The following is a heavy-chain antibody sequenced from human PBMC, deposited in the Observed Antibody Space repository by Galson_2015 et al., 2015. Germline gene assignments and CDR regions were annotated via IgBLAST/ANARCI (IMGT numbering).Heavy chain of an antibody. CDR1: GFTFSSYR. V-gene: IGHV3-21*01. D-gene: IGHD3-10*01. J-gene: IGHJ6*02. CDR3: ARDHGSRVYSDYDYGMDV. CDR2: ISSSSSYI. Sequence: SLRLSCAASGFTFSSYRMNWVRQAPGKGLEWVSSISSSSSYIYYADSLKGRFTISRDNAKNSLYLQMNSLRAEDTAVYYCARDHGSRVYSDYDYGMDVWGQGTLVTVSS.